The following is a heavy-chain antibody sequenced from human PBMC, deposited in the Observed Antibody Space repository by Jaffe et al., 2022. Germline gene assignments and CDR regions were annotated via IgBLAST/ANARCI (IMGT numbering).Heavy chain of an antibody. J-gene: IGHJ4*02. CDR3: AREDSSGWYGLFDY. V-gene: IGHV3-66*02. Sequence: EVQLVESGGGLVQPGGSLRLSCAASGFTVSSNYMSWVRQAPGKGLEWVSVIYSGGSTYYADSVKGRFTISRDNSKNTLYLQMNSLRAEDTAVYYCAREDSSGWYGLFDYWGQGTLVTVSS. CDR2: IYSGGST. D-gene: IGHD6-19*01. CDR1: GFTVSSNY.